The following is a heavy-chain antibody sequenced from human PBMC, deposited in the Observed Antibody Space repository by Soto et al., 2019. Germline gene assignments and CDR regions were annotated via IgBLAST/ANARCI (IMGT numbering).Heavy chain of an antibody. CDR1: GFTFSNAW. CDR2: IKSKTDGGTT. V-gene: IGHV3-15*01. J-gene: IGHJ3*02. Sequence: EVQLVESGGGLVKPGGSLRLSCAASGFTFSNAWMSWVRQAPGKGLEWVGRIKSKTDGGTTDYAAPVKGRFTISRDDSKNTLFLQMNSLKTEDTAVYYCTTPYYDILTGLGNDAFDIWGQGTMVTVSS. D-gene: IGHD3-9*01. CDR3: TTPYYDILTGLGNDAFDI.